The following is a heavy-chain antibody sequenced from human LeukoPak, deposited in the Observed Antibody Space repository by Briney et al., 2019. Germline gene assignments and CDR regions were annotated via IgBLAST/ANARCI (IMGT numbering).Heavy chain of an antibody. V-gene: IGHV1-8*02. CDR1: GYTFTDYY. D-gene: IGHD3-10*01. CDR3: VRDGEGVAISVNYWFDP. J-gene: IGHJ5*02. Sequence: ASVTVSCKASGYTFTDYYLHWVRQASGQGLEWMGWMNPNNGNTGYAQKFQGRVTMTRDTSISTAYMELRGLRSDDTAVYHCVRDGEGVAISVNYWFDPWGQGTLVTVSS. CDR2: MNPNNGNT.